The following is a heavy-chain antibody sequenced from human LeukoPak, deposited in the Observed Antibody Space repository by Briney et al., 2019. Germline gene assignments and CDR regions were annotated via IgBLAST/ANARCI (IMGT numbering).Heavy chain of an antibody. V-gene: IGHV3-48*02. CDR3: ARVGYDILTGFHY. Sequence: SGGSLRLSCAPSGFTFSDYSINWVRQAPGKGLEWVSFISSRSSYIYYADSVKGRFTISRDNAKKSLYLQMNSLRDEDTAVYYCARVGYDILTGFHYWGQGTLVTVSS. J-gene: IGHJ4*02. CDR1: GFTFSDYS. CDR2: ISSRSSYI. D-gene: IGHD3-9*01.